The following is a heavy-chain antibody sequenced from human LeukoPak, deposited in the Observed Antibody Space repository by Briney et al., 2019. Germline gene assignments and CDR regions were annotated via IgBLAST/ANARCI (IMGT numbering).Heavy chain of an antibody. V-gene: IGHV4-4*02. CDR1: GGSISSNNW. CDR3: ARQSPGFMVAGYLDY. D-gene: IGHD3-16*01. Sequence: SETLSLTCAVSGGSISSNNWWSWVRQPPGKGLEWIGEIWHSGSTNYKPSLKSRVTMSVDKSKNEFSLNLNSVTAADTAVYYCARQSPGFMVAGYLDYWGQGTLVTVSS. CDR2: IWHSGST. J-gene: IGHJ4*02.